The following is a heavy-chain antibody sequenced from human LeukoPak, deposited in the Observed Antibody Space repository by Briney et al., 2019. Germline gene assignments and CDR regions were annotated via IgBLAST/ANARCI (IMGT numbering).Heavy chain of an antibody. V-gene: IGHV1-69*05. CDR1: GGTFSSYA. CDR3: ARDVYYDSSGYYNY. CDR2: IIPIFGTA. J-gene: IGHJ4*02. D-gene: IGHD3-22*01. Sequence: ASVKVSCKASGGTFSSYAISWVRQAPGQGLEWMGGIIPIFGTANYAQKFQGRVTITTDESTSTAYMELSSLGSEDTAVYYCARDVYYDSSGYYNYWGQGTLVTVSS.